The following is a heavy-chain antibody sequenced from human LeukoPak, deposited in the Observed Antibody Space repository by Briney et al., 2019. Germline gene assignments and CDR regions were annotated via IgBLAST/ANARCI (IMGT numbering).Heavy chain of an antibody. CDR3: ARIVMGMVAPGGVFDP. J-gene: IGHJ5*02. CDR2: IFYSGGA. V-gene: IGHV4-59*08. D-gene: IGHD6-13*01. Sequence: SETLSLTCTVSGGSIRSYYWSWIRQPPGKGLEWIGYIFYSGGANYNPSLKSRVTISVDTSKNQFSLKLTSVTASDTAVYYCARIVMGMVAPGGVFDPWGQGTLVTVSS. CDR1: GGSIRSYY.